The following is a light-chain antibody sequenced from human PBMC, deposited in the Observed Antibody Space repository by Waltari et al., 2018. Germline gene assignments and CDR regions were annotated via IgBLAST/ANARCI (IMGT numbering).Light chain of an antibody. Sequence: DIVLTQSPGTLSLSPGARATLSCRASQSVRSTYLAWDQQKPGQAPRLLIYDASSRATGIPDRCSGSGSGTDFTLIISRLEPEEVAVYYCQHYGTSPRTFGQGTKLEIK. J-gene: IGKJ2*01. CDR1: QSVRSTY. CDR2: DAS. CDR3: QHYGTSPRT. V-gene: IGKV3-20*01.